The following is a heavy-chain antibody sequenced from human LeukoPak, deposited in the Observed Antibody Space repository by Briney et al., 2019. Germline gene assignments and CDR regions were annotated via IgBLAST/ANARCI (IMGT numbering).Heavy chain of an antibody. Sequence: PSETLSLTCTVSGGSISSGDYYWSWLRQPPGKGLEWIGYIYYSGSTYYNPSLKSRVTISVDTSKNQFSLKLSSVTAADTAVYYCARAEVVVPAAAHFDYWGQGTLVTVSS. CDR1: GGSISSGDYY. V-gene: IGHV4-30-4*08. D-gene: IGHD2-2*01. J-gene: IGHJ4*02. CDR3: ARAEVVVPAAAHFDY. CDR2: IYYSGST.